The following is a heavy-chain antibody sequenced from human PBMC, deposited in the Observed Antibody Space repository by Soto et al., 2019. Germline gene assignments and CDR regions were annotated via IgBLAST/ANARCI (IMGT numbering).Heavy chain of an antibody. CDR2: ISYDGSKK. V-gene: IGHV3-30-3*01. CDR1: GFTFNNYA. D-gene: IGHD4-17*01. J-gene: IGHJ3*02. CDR3: ARDVNYGDYFSYAFDM. Sequence: QVQLVESGGGVVQPGRSLRLSCAASGFTFNNYAMHWVRQAPGKGLEWVAVISYDGSKKYYADSVKGRFTISRDNXKXXLYRQMNSLGAEDTAVYYCARDVNYGDYFSYAFDMWGQGTMVTVSS.